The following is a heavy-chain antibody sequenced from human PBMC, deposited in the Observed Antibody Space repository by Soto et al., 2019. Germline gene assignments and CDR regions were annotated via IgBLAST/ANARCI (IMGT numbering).Heavy chain of an antibody. CDR3: ARDSKYDTSGYPPWFAP. CDR2: IYYSGST. V-gene: IGHV4-31*03. D-gene: IGHD3-22*01. CDR1: VASISSGGYY. Sequence: QVQLQESGPGLVKPSQTLSLTCTVSVASISSGGYYWSWIRQHPGEGLEWIGYIYYSGSTSYNPSLKRRVTISVDTSQNQFSLKLSSVTDADTAVYYCARDSKYDTSGYPPWFAPWGQGTLVTVSS. J-gene: IGHJ5*02.